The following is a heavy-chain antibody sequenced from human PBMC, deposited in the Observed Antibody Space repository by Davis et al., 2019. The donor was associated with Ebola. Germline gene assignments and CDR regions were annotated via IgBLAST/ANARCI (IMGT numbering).Heavy chain of an antibody. V-gene: IGHV3-30*04. J-gene: IGHJ6*02. CDR1: GFTFSSYA. D-gene: IGHD1-1*01. Sequence: GGSLRLSCAASGFTFSSYAMHWVRQAPGKGLEWVAVISYDGSNKYYADSVKGRFTISRDNSKNTLYLQMNSLRTEDTAVYYGARRTGMDVWGQGTTVTVSS. CDR3: ARRTGMDV. CDR2: ISYDGSNK.